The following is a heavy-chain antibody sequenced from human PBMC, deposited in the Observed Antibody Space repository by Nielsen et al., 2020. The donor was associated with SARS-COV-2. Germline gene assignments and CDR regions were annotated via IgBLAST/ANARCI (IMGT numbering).Heavy chain of an antibody. J-gene: IGHJ2*01. Sequence: GGSLRLSCAASGFTFDDYGMSRVRQAPGKGLEWVAVISYDGSNKYYADSVKGRFTISRDNSKNTLYLQMNSLRAEDTAVYYCAREFYYYDSSGYYYWYFDLWGRGTLVTVSS. CDR2: ISYDGSNK. V-gene: IGHV3-30*03. D-gene: IGHD3-22*01. CDR3: AREFYYYDSSGYYYWYFDL. CDR1: GFTFDDYG.